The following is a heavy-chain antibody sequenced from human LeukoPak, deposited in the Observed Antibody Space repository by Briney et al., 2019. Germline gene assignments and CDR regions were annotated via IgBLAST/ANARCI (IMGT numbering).Heavy chain of an antibody. CDR2: ISGTGSNT. Sequence: GGSLRLSCVASGFTFSSYAMSWVRQAPGKGLEWVSAISGTGSNTDYADSVKGRFTISRDNSKNTLYLQMNSLRAEDTAVYYCAKDGLPGSGSYGVYFDYWGQGTLVTVSS. CDR1: GFTFSSYA. V-gene: IGHV3-23*01. D-gene: IGHD3-10*01. CDR3: AKDGLPGSGSYGVYFDY. J-gene: IGHJ4*02.